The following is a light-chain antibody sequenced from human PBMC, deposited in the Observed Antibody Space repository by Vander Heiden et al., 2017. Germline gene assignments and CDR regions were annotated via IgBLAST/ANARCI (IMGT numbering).Light chain of an antibody. CDR2: GAS. V-gene: IGKV3-20*01. Sequence: TQSPGALSLSLGETATLSRRASQTVSETSLAWYQQKPGQAPRLLIFGASSRPTGLPDRFRGSGSGTDFTLTISRLEPEDFAVYYCQQYATSPFTFGPGTKVDI. J-gene: IGKJ3*01. CDR3: QQYATSPFT. CDR1: QTVSETS.